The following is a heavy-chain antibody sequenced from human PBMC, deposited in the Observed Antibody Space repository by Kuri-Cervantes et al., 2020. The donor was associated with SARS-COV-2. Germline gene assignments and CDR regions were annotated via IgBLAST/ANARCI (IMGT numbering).Heavy chain of an antibody. CDR2: INAGSGNT. CDR3: ARDRGDGYNHFDY. Sequence: ASVKVSCKASGYTFTSYAMHWVRQAPGQRLEWMGWINAGSGNTKDSQKFQGRVTITRDTSASTAYMELRSLRSEDTAVYYCARDRGDGYNHFDYWGQGTLVTVSS. CDR1: GYTFTSYA. V-gene: IGHV1-3*01. J-gene: IGHJ4*02. D-gene: IGHD5-24*01.